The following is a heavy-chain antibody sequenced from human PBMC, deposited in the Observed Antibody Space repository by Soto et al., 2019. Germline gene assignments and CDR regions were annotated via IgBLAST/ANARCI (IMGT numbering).Heavy chain of an antibody. CDR2: IYHSGST. J-gene: IGHJ4*02. CDR1: GGSISSGGYS. CDR3: ARVGNDFWSGYYYIDY. V-gene: IGHV4-30-2*01. Sequence: SETLCLTCAVSGGSISSGGYSGSWIRQPPGKGLEWIGYIYHSGSTYYNPSLKSRVTISVDRSKNQFSLKLSSVTAADTAVYYCARVGNDFWSGYYYIDYWGQGTLVTVSS. D-gene: IGHD3-3*01.